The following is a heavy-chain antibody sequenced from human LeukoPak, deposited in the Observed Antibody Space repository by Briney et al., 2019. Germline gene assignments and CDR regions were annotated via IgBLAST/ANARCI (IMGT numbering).Heavy chain of an antibody. D-gene: IGHD4-17*01. V-gene: IGHV4-59*08. Sequence: SETLSLTCTVSGGSISSYYWSWLRQPPGKGLEWIGYIYYSGSTNYNPSLKSRVTISVDTSKNQFSLKLSSVTAADTAVYYCARGLDYGDYVNWFDPWGQGTLVTVSS. CDR2: IYYSGST. CDR1: GGSISSYY. J-gene: IGHJ5*02. CDR3: ARGLDYGDYVNWFDP.